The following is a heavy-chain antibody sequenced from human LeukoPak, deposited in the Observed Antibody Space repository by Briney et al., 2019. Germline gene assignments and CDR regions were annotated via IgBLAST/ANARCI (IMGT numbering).Heavy chain of an antibody. Sequence: GGSLRLSCAASGFTFSSYAMSWVRQAPGKGLEWVSAISGSGGSTYYADSVKGRFTISRDNSKNTLYLQMNSLRAEDTAVYYCAKDSEYYDFWSGYFSLGFYYYYYYMDVWGKGTTVTVSS. D-gene: IGHD3-3*01. V-gene: IGHV3-23*01. CDR2: ISGSGGST. J-gene: IGHJ6*03. CDR3: AKDSEYYDFWSGYFSLGFYYYYYYMDV. CDR1: GFTFSSYA.